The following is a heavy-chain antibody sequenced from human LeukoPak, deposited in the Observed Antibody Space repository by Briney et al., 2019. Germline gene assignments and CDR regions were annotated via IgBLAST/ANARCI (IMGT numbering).Heavy chain of an antibody. Sequence: GGSLRLSCAASGFSFNNYWMSWVRQAPGKGLEWVANIKQDGSEKHYVDSVKGRFTISRDNAKNSLYLQMNSLRAEDAAVYYCARDREWLVSGGDYWGQGTLVTVSS. V-gene: IGHV3-7*01. J-gene: IGHJ4*02. D-gene: IGHD6-19*01. CDR3: ARDREWLVSGGDY. CDR1: GFSFNNYW. CDR2: IKQDGSEK.